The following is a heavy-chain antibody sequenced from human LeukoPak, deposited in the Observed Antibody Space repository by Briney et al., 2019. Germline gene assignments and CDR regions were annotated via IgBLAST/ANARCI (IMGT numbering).Heavy chain of an antibody. CDR3: ARLGYSMTYDAFDI. CDR1: GGSISRYY. CDR2: IYYSGST. Sequence: SETVSLTCTVSGGSISRYYCSWIRQPPGKGLEWIGYIYYSGSTNYNPSLKSRVTISVDTSKNQFSLKLSSVTAADTAVYYCARLGYSMTYDAFDIWGQGTMATVSS. D-gene: IGHD3-22*01. V-gene: IGHV4-59*08. J-gene: IGHJ3*02.